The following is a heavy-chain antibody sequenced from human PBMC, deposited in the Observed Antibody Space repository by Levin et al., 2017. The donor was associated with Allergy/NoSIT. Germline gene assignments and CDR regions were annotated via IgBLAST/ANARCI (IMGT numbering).Heavy chain of an antibody. CDR3: AKGHCSGGSCYAAPGSAFDI. Sequence: GESLKISCAASGFTFSSYGMHWVRQAPGKGLEWVAVISYDGSNKYYADSVKGRFTISRDNSKNTLYLQMNSLRAEDTAVYYCAKGHCSGGSCYAAPGSAFDIWGQGTMVTVSS. CDR2: ISYDGSNK. CDR1: GFTFSSYG. J-gene: IGHJ3*02. V-gene: IGHV3-30*18. D-gene: IGHD2-15*01.